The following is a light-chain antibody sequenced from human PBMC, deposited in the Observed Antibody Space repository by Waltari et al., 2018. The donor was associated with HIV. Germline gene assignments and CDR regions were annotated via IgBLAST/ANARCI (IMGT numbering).Light chain of an antibody. CDR2: SVS. Sequence: VMTQSPVTLSASLGERVTLSCRASQRVGNNLAWYQQRPGQAPGVLIYSVSTRAAGVPARFSGSGSGTDFTLTISSLQSEDYAVYFCQQYEKWPPLTFGGGTKV. CDR1: QRVGNN. J-gene: IGKJ4*01. V-gene: IGKV3-15*01. CDR3: QQYEKWPPLT.